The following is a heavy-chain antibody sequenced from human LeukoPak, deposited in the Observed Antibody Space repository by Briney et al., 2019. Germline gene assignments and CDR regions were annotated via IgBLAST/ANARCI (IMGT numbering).Heavy chain of an antibody. Sequence: GGSLRLSCTGSRFIFSRTTMNWVRQAPGKGLEWVSSISSTTTYISYADSVKGRFTVSRDNAKKSVFLQMDSLGVDDTAIYYCAREWEHDSWGQGTLVTVSS. D-gene: IGHD1-26*01. J-gene: IGHJ4*02. CDR2: ISSTTTYI. CDR1: RFIFSRTT. V-gene: IGHV3-21*01. CDR3: AREWEHDS.